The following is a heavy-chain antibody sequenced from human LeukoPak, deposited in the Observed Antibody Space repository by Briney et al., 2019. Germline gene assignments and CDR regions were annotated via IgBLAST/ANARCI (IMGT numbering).Heavy chain of an antibody. CDR1: GFTFSSYW. D-gene: IGHD6-13*01. CDR2: IKQYGSEK. Sequence: RGSLRLSCAASGFTFSSYWMSWVRQAPGQGLEGVANIKQYGSEKYHIDSVEGRFTISRDNVKNSLYLQMNSLRAEDTAVYYCARDRFSIAAAGIRVGYYYMDVWGKGNTVTVSS. J-gene: IGHJ6*03. V-gene: IGHV3-7*01. CDR3: ARDRFSIAAAGIRVGYYYMDV.